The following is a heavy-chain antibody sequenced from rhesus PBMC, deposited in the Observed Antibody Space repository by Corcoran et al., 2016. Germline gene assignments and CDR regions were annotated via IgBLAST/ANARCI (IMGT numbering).Heavy chain of an antibody. CDR2: IYGSGGRT. Sequence: QVQLQESGPGLVKPSETLSLTCAVSGGSFSGYYWGWIRQPPGKGLEGIGRIYGSGGRTDYNPSLKSRVTISTDTSKNQFSLKLSSVTAADTAVYYCARNRGPYYEDDYGYYYTSGYGLDSWGQGVVVTVSS. CDR3: ARNRGPYYEDDYGYYYTSGYGLDS. V-gene: IGHV4-160*01. D-gene: IGHD3-9*01. CDR1: GGSFSGYY. J-gene: IGHJ6*01.